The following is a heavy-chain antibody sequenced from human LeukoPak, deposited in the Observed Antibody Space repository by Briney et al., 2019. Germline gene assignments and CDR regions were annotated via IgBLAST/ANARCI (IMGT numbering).Heavy chain of an antibody. CDR3: ARESRSSGEDY. V-gene: IGHV1-2*02. CDR1: GYTLTGYY. D-gene: IGHD6-19*01. J-gene: IGHJ4*02. CDR2: INPNSGGT. Sequence: GASVKVSCKASGYTLTGYYMYWVRQAPGQGLEWMGWINPNSGGTNYAQKFQGRVTMTTDASTRTAYTELRSLRSDDTAVYYCARESRSSGEDYWGQGTLVTVSS.